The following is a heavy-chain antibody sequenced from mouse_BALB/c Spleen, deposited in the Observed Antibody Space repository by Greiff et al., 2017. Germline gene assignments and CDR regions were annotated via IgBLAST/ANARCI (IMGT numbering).Heavy chain of an antibody. CDR2: IYPGSGST. CDR3: ASGGDY. Sequence: QVQLQQPGAELVKPGTSVKLSCKASGYNFTSYWINWVKLRPGHGLEWIGDIYPGSGSTNYNEKFKSKATLTVDTSSSTAYMKLSSLASEDSALYYCASGGDYWGQGTSVTVSS. V-gene: IGHV1-55*01. J-gene: IGHJ4*01. CDR1: GYNFTSYW.